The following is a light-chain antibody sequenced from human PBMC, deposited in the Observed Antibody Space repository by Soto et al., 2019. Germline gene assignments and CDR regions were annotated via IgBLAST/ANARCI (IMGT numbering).Light chain of an antibody. CDR1: QGFSNS. CDR3: QKYDSAPLT. J-gene: IGKJ4*01. V-gene: IGKV1-27*01. Sequence: DIQMNQSPSPLTATIGDRVTNSCRASQGFSNSLAWYQQKPGKVPTLLIYGASILQSGVPSRFSGSGSGTEFTLTISCLQPEDVATYFCQKYDSAPLTFGGGTKVDIK. CDR2: GAS.